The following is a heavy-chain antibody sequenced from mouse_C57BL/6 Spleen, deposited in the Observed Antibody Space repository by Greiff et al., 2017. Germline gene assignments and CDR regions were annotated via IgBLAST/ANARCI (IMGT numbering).Heavy chain of an antibody. CDR2: IYPGNSDT. V-gene: IGHV1-5*01. D-gene: IGHD2-4*01. J-gene: IGHJ2*01. Sequence: VQLQQSGTVLARPGASVKMSCKTSGYTFTSYWMHWVKQRPGQGLEWIGAIYPGNSDTSYNQKFKGKAKLTAVTSASTAYMELSSLTNEDSAVYYGTRENYDYDGYYFDYWGQGTTLTVSS. CDR3: TRENYDYDGYYFDY. CDR1: GYTFTSYW.